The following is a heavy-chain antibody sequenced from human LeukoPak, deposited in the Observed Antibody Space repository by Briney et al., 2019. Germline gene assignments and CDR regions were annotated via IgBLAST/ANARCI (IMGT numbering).Heavy chain of an antibody. CDR1: GFTFSSYW. CDR2: INRDGSST. V-gene: IGHV3-74*01. Sequence: GGSLRLSCAASGFTFSSYWMHWVRQAPGKGLVWVSRINRDGSSTSYADSVKGRFTISRDNAKNTLYLQMNSLRAEGTAVYYCARYLRMPYYYYYMDGWGKGTTVTISS. CDR3: ARYLRMPYYYYYMDG. J-gene: IGHJ6*03. D-gene: IGHD2-15*01.